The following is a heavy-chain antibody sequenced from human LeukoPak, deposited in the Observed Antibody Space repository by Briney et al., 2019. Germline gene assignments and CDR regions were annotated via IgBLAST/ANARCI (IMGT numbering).Heavy chain of an antibody. D-gene: IGHD6-13*01. V-gene: IGHV1-46*03. Sequence: ASVKVSCKASGYTFTSYYMHWVRQAPGQGLEWMGVINPSGGSTSYAQKFQGRVTMTRDTSTSTVYMELSSLRSEDTAVCYCASGGYSSSWYGKIDYWGQGTLVTVSS. J-gene: IGHJ4*02. CDR2: INPSGGST. CDR1: GYTFTSYY. CDR3: ASGGYSSSWYGKIDY.